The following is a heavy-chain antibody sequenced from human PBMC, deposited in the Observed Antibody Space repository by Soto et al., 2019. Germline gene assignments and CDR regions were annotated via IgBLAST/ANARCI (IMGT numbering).Heavy chain of an antibody. CDR3: AKDLTRQLAYWLDP. Sequence: SVKVSCKASGFSFTGYYIHWLRQAPGQGLEWMGWINAHSGGTEYAQKFQGRVTFTRDTSIATAYLTLTSLTSDDTALYYCAKDLTRQLAYWLDPWGQGTQVTVSS. D-gene: IGHD6-6*01. J-gene: IGHJ5*02. CDR2: INAHSGGT. V-gene: IGHV1-2*02. CDR1: GFSFTGYY.